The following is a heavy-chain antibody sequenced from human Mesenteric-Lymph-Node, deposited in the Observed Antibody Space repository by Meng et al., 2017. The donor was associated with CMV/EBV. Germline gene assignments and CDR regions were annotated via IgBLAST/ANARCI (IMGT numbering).Heavy chain of an antibody. V-gene: IGHV3-7*01. Sequence: GESLMISCAASGFTCNDCWMSWVRRAPGKGLEWGATIRQDESEKYYVDSVKGRFTISRDNAKNSLYLQMTRLRDEDTSVYYCARDKSSAIDVWGQGTTVTVSS. CDR1: GFTCNDCW. J-gene: IGHJ6*02. D-gene: IGHD2-15*01. CDR2: IRQDESEK. CDR3: ARDKSSAIDV.